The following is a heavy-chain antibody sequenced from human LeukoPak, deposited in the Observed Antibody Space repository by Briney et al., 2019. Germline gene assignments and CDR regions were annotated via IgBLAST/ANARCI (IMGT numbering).Heavy chain of an antibody. V-gene: IGHV3-23*01. CDR2: ISGSGDST. Sequence: GGSLRLSCAASGFTFSSYAMSWVRQAPGKGLEWVSAISGSGDSTYYGDSVKGRFTISRDNSKNTLYLQMNSLRAEDTAVYCCAKTRPLDSSSWSHGDYWGQGTLVTVSS. D-gene: IGHD6-13*01. J-gene: IGHJ4*02. CDR3: AKTRPLDSSSWSHGDY. CDR1: GFTFSSYA.